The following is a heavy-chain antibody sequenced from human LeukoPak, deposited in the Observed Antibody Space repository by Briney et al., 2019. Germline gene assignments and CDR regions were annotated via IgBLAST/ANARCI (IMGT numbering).Heavy chain of an antibody. J-gene: IGHJ4*02. CDR2: IYHSGST. V-gene: IGHV4-38-2*01. Sequence: SSETLSLTCAVSGYSISSGYYWGWIRQPPGKGLEWIGSIYHSGSTYYNPSLKSRVTISVDTSKNQFSLKLSSVTAADTAVYYCASSDFWSGYLVYWGQGTLVTVSS. CDR3: ASSDFWSGYLVY. CDR1: GYSISSGYY. D-gene: IGHD3-3*01.